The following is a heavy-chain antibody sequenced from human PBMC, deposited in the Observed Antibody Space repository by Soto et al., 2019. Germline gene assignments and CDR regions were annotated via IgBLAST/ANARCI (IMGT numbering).Heavy chain of an antibody. J-gene: IGHJ4*02. Sequence: GGSLRLSCAASGFTVSSNYMSWVRQAPGKGLEWVSVIYSGGSTYYADSVKGRFTISRDNSKNTLYLQMNSLRAEDTAVYYCARSPFTAVAGTVFDYWGQGTLVTVSS. V-gene: IGHV3-53*01. CDR1: GFTVSSNY. D-gene: IGHD6-19*01. CDR2: IYSGGST. CDR3: ARSPFTAVAGTVFDY.